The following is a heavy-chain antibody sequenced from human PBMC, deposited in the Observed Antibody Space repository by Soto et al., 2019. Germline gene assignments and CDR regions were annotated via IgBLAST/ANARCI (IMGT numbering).Heavy chain of an antibody. V-gene: IGHV1-69*13. CDR1: GGTFSSYA. Sequence: GASVKVSCKASGGTFSSYAISWVRQAPGQGLEWMGGIIPIFGTANYAQKFQGRVTITADESTSTAYMELSSLRSEDTAVYYCARDKGIKIFGVVREYNWFDTWGQGTLVTVSS. CDR3: ARDKGIKIFGVVREYNWFDT. D-gene: IGHD3-3*01. CDR2: IIPIFGTA. J-gene: IGHJ5*02.